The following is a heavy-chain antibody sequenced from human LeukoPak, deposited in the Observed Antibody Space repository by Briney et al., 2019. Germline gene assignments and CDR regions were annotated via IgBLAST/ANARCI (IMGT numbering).Heavy chain of an antibody. D-gene: IGHD3-3*01. V-gene: IGHV3-48*01. CDR3: AKDQGVRVVGEEYMDV. J-gene: IGHJ6*03. Sequence: GGSLRLSCAASGFTFSNAWMSWVRQAPGKGLEWVSNIGTSSTTIYYADSVKGRFTISRGNAKNSLYLQMNSLRAEDTAVYYCAKDQGVRVVGEEYMDVWGKGTTVTVSS. CDR1: GFTFSNAW. CDR2: IGTSSTTI.